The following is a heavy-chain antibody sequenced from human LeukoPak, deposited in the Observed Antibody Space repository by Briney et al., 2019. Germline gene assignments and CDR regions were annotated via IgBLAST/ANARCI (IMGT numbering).Heavy chain of an antibody. J-gene: IGHJ4*02. V-gene: IGHV3-23*01. CDR1: GFTFSSYA. CDR2: ISGSGGST. D-gene: IGHD2-15*01. Sequence: GGSLRLSCAASGFTFSSYAMSWVRQAPGKGLEWVSSISGSGGSTYYAHSVKGRFTISRDNSENTLSLQMHSLRAEDTAVYYCAKGHCSGGSCYLAPFDYWGQGTLVTVSS. CDR3: AKGHCSGGSCYLAPFDY.